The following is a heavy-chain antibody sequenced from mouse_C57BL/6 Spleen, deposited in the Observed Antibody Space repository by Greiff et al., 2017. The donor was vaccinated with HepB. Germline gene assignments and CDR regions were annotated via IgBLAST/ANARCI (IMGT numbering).Heavy chain of an antibody. J-gene: IGHJ2*01. Sequence: QVQLQQPGAELVKPGASVKMSCKASGYTFTSCWITWVKQRPGQGLAWIGDIYPGSGSTNYNEKFKSKATLTVDTSSSTAYMQLSSLTSEDSAVYYCASGGIDYYGSRDYWGQGTTLTVSS. CDR1: GYTFTSCW. CDR3: ASGGIDYYGSRDY. D-gene: IGHD1-1*01. CDR2: IYPGSGST. V-gene: IGHV1-55*01.